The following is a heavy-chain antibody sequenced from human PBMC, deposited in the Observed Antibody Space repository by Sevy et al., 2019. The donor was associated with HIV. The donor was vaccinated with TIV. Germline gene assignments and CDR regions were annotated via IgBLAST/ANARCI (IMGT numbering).Heavy chain of an antibody. Sequence: GGSLRLSCAASGFTFSTHWMSWVRQAPGKGLGWVANIKEDGSEKYYVDSVKGRFTISRDNAKNSLFLQMNSLRAEDTAGYYCAKDVYWGQGTMVTVSS. CDR3: AKDVY. CDR1: GFTFSTHW. V-gene: IGHV3-7*03. J-gene: IGHJ4*02. CDR2: IKEDGSEK.